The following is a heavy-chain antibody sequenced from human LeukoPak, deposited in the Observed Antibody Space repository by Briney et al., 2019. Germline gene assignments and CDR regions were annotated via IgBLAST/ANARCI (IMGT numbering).Heavy chain of an antibody. D-gene: IGHD1-26*01. CDR2: ISGSGGRT. CDR1: GFTFGLTFSNYV. V-gene: IGHV3-23*01. J-gene: IGHJ5*02. CDR3: AKRSRELLT. Sequence: GRSLRLSCAASGFTFGLTFSNYVMSWVRQAPGKGLEWVSGISGSGGRTYYTDSVKGRFTISRDNSKNTLYLQMNSLRAEDTAIYYCAKRSRELLTWGQGTLVTVSS.